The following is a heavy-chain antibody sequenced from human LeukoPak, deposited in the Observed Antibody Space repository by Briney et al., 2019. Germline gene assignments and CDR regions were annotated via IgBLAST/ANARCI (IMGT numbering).Heavy chain of an antibody. D-gene: IGHD3-22*01. V-gene: IGHV3-53*05. Sequence: PGGSLRLSCAASGFTVSSNYMSWVRQAPGKGLEWVSVIYSGGSTYYADSVKGRFTISRDNSKNTLYLQMNSLRAEDTAVYYCARDENYYDSSGYYYEIPYWGQGTLVTVSS. CDR2: IYSGGST. CDR3: ARDENYYDSSGYYYEIPY. J-gene: IGHJ4*02. CDR1: GFTVSSNY.